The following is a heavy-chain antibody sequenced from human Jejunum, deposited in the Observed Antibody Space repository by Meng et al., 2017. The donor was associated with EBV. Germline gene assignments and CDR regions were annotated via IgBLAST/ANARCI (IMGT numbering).Heavy chain of an antibody. Sequence: QGQRKVSGPGLGKPSGTLSLTGAVSGDSIDSRNWWSWVRQSPERGLEWIGEIYYSGSTNYNPSLKSRVTILVDRSENHFSLHLSSVTAADTAVYYCVRGGDYCLVYWGQGTLVTVSS. V-gene: IGHV4-4*02. D-gene: IGHD2-21*02. CDR3: VRGGDYCLVY. J-gene: IGHJ4*02. CDR1: GDSIDSRNW. CDR2: IYYSGST.